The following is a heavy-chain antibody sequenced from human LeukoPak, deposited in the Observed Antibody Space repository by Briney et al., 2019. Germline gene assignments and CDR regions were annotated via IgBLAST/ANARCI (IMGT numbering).Heavy chain of an antibody. V-gene: IGHV1-2*02. CDR1: GYTFTGYY. D-gene: IGHD5-18*01. CDR3: ARDPGYSSPRGDY. Sequence: GVSVKVSCKASGYTFTGYYMHWVRQAPGQGLEWMGWINPNSGGTHYAQKFQGRVTMTRDTSISTAYMELSRLRSDDTAVYYCARDPGYSSPRGDYWGQGTLVTVSS. J-gene: IGHJ4*02. CDR2: INPNSGGT.